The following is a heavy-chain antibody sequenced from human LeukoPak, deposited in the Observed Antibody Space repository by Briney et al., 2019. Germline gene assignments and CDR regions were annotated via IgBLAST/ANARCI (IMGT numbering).Heavy chain of an antibody. CDR1: GGSISSYY. V-gene: IGHV4-59*01. CDR2: IYYSGST. D-gene: IGHD1-26*01. CDR3: AREDGTKWELPSGAFDI. Sequence: SETLSLTCTVSGGSISSYYWSWVREPPGKGVEWVGYIYYSGSTNYKPSLKRRVTISVDTSKNQFSLKLSSVAAADTAVYYCAREDGTKWELPSGAFDIWGQGTMVTVSS. J-gene: IGHJ3*02.